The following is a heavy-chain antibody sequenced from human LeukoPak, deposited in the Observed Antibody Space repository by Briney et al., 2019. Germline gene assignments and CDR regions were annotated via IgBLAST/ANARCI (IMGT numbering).Heavy chain of an antibody. V-gene: IGHV1-8*01. D-gene: IGHD3-10*01. CDR2: MNPNSGNT. CDR1: GYTFTSYD. Sequence: ASVKVSCKASGYTFTSYDINWMRQAAGQGLEWMGWMNPNSGNTGYAQKFQGRVTMTRNTSITTAYMELGSLTSEDTAVYYCTPRRTGKYYFDYWGQGTLVTVSS. J-gene: IGHJ4*02. CDR3: TPRRTGKYYFDY.